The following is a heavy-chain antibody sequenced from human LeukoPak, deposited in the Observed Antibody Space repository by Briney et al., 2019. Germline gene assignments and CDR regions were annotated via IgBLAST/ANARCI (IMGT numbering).Heavy chain of an antibody. Sequence: SVRVSCKASGGTFSSYAISWVRQAPGQGLEWMGGIIPIFGTANYAQKFQGRVTITADESTSTAYMELSSLRSEDTAVYYCAREAIHYYYGMDVWGQGTTVTVSS. D-gene: IGHD3-9*01. J-gene: IGHJ6*02. CDR1: GGTFSSYA. CDR3: AREAIHYYYGMDV. CDR2: IIPIFGTA. V-gene: IGHV1-69*01.